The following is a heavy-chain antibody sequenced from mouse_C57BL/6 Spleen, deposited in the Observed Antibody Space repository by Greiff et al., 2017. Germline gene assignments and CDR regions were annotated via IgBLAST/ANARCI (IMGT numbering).Heavy chain of an antibody. J-gene: IGHJ2*01. CDR3: ARPHGYDDGDYFDD. Sequence: QVQLQQPGAELVMPGASVKLSCKASGYTFTSYWMHWVKQRPGQGLEWIGEFDPSDSYTNYNQKFKGKYTLTVDKSSSTAYVQLSSLTSEDSAVYYCARPHGYDDGDYFDDWGQGSTLTVTS. V-gene: IGHV1-69*01. CDR1: GYTFTSYW. CDR2: FDPSDSYT. D-gene: IGHD2-2*01.